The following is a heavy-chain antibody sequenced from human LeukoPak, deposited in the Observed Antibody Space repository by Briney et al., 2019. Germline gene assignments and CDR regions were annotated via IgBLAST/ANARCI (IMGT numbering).Heavy chain of an antibody. D-gene: IGHD2-21*02. CDR2: ISISGGDT. Sequence: GGSLRLSCVASGFTVTRSALSWVRQAPGKGLEWVSGISISGGDTPSADSVRGRFTISRDKSKNTLYLQMNNLRVDDTGIYYCAKKNTALNPFDFWGQGTLVTVSS. CDR1: GFTVTRSA. CDR3: AKKNTALNPFDF. V-gene: IGHV3-23*01. J-gene: IGHJ4*02.